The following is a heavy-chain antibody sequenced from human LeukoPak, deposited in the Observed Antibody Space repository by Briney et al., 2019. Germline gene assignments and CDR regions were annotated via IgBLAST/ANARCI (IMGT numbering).Heavy chain of an antibody. J-gene: IGHJ4*02. CDR1: GGSISSGDYY. V-gene: IGHV4-30-4*08. Sequence: SETLSLTCTVSGGSISSGDYYWSWIRQPPGKGLEWIGSIYYSGSTYYNPSLKSRVTISVDTSKDQFSLKLSSVTAADTAVYYCARGPGGAVVVPAALLFVHWGQGTLVTGSS. CDR2: IYYSGST. D-gene: IGHD2-2*01. CDR3: ARGPGGAVVVPAALLFVH.